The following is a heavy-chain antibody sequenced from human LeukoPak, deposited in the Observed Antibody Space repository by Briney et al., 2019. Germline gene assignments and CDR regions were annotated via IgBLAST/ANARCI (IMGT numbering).Heavy chain of an antibody. Sequence: GASVKVSCKASGYTFTGYYMHWVRQASGQGLEWMGWINPNSGGTNFAQKFQGRVTMTRDTSISTAYMELSRLRSDDTAVYYCALSNYYDSSGYPFWYYYYMDVWGKGTTVTISS. J-gene: IGHJ6*03. D-gene: IGHD3-22*01. V-gene: IGHV1-2*02. CDR3: ALSNYYDSSGYPFWYYYYMDV. CDR2: INPNSGGT. CDR1: GYTFTGYY.